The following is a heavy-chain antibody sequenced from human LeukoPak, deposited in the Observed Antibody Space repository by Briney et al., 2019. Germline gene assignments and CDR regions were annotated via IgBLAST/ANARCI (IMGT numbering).Heavy chain of an antibody. V-gene: IGHV3-21*01. Sequence: GGSLRLSCATSGFTFSSYTMSWVRQAPGKGLEWVSSISSSSGYIKYAGSVKGRFTISRDNAENSVFLQMSSLRVDDTALYYCVRGWFDFWGQGTPVTVSS. CDR2: ISSSSGYI. CDR3: VRGWFDF. CDR1: GFTFSSYT. J-gene: IGHJ5*01.